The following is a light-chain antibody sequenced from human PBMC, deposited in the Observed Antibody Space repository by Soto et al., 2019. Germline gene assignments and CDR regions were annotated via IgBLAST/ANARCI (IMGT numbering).Light chain of an antibody. V-gene: IGLV3-21*02. CDR3: QVWDSSSDQHV. J-gene: IGLJ1*01. CDR2: DDS. Sequence: YELTQPPSVSVAPGQTASITCVGHNIGRKNVHWYRQKPGQAPVLVVYDDSDRPSGIPERFSGSNSGTSATLTITRVEAGDEADYYCQVWDSSSDQHVFGAGTKVTVL. CDR1: NIGRKN.